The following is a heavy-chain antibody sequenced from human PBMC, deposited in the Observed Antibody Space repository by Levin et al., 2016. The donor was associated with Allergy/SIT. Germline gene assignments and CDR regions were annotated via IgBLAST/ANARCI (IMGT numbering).Heavy chain of an antibody. CDR2: INSDGSST. Sequence: GGSLRLSCAASGFTFSSHWMHWVRQAPGKGLVWVSRINSDGSSTNYADSVKGRFTISRDNGKNTLCLQVNSLRVEDTAVYYCARAAAATRNAFDIWGQGTMVTVSS. CDR1: GFTFSSHW. CDR3: ARAAAATRNAFDI. V-gene: IGHV3-74*01. J-gene: IGHJ3*02. D-gene: IGHD6-13*01.